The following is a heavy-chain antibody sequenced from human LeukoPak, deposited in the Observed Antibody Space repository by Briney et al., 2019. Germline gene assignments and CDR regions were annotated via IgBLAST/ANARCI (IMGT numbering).Heavy chain of an antibody. Sequence: ASVKLSCKASRYRFTDSYMHWVRQAPGQGLEWMGWISLRSGDTSYAQKFQGRVTMTRDTSINTVDMDLSGLTSDGTAVFYCARGREIHGGSDTKLDDYWGQGTLVTVSS. V-gene: IGHV1-2*02. CDR2: ISLRSGDT. D-gene: IGHD3-10*01. CDR1: RYRFTDSY. J-gene: IGHJ4*02. CDR3: ARGREIHGGSDTKLDDY.